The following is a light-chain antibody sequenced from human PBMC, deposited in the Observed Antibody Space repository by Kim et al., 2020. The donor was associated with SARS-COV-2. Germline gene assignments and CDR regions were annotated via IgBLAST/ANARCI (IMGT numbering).Light chain of an antibody. J-gene: IGLJ3*02. CDR1: SSDVGGYNY. V-gene: IGLV2-14*03. CDR3: SSYTSTNTLV. CDR2: DVS. Sequence: QSALTQPASVSGSPGQSITISCTGTSSDVGGYNYVSWYQQHPGKAPKLMIYDVSNRPSGVSNRFSGSKSGNTASLTISGLQADDEADYYCSSYTSTNTLVFGGGTQLTVL.